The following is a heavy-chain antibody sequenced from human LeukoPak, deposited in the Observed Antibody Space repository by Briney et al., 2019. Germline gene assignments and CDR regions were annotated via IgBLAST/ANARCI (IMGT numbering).Heavy chain of an antibody. J-gene: IGHJ5*02. V-gene: IGHV1-69*10. CDR1: GGTFSIYA. CDR3: ARDRLYGDYDWFDP. D-gene: IGHD4-17*01. Sequence: SVKVSCKASGGTFSIYAISWVRQAPGQGLEWMGGIIPIFGIANYAQKFQGRVTITADKSTSTAYMELSSLRSEDTAVYYCARDRLYGDYDWFDPWGQGTLVTVSS. CDR2: IIPIFGIA.